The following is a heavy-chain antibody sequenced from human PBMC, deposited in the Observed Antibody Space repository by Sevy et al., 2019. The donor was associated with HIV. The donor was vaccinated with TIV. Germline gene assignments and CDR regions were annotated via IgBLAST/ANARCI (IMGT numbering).Heavy chain of an antibody. Sequence: GGSLRLSCAASGFTFSTYNMNWVRQAPGKGQEWVSSITSSGFYIYYADSVKGLFTISRDNAKNSLYLQVSSLRAEDMGVYYCARGSIVVVNFVGDYWRQGTLVTVSS. CDR2: ITSSGFYI. CDR3: ARGSIVVVNFVGDY. V-gene: IGHV3-21*01. CDR1: GFTFSTYN. J-gene: IGHJ4*02. D-gene: IGHD3-22*01.